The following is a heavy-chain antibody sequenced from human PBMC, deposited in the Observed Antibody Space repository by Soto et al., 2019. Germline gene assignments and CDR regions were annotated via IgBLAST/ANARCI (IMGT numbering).Heavy chain of an antibody. CDR2: IDCNDDK. CDR3: ARTELGHAFDI. J-gene: IGHJ3*02. D-gene: IGHD7-27*01. Sequence: QPVSLAGTSWGLSLLTSKMCVTWIRQPPGKALEWLALIDCNDDKYYSTSLETRLTLWKDTSKNQVVLTMSNMDPVDTATYYCARTELGHAFDIWGQRTMVTVSS. CDR1: GLSLLTSKMC. V-gene: IGHV2-70*12.